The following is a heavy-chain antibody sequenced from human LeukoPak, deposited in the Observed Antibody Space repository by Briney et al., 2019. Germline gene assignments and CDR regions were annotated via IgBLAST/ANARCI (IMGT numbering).Heavy chain of an antibody. J-gene: IGHJ5*02. V-gene: IGHV4-59*12. D-gene: IGHD3-22*01. CDR2: IYYSGST. Sequence: PSETLSLTCTVSGGSISSYYWSWIRQPPGKGLEWIGYIYYSGSTYYNPSLKSRVTISVDRSKNQFSLKLSSVTAADTAVYYCARDEIAGQFDPWGQGTLVTVSS. CDR3: ARDEIAGQFDP. CDR1: GGSISSYY.